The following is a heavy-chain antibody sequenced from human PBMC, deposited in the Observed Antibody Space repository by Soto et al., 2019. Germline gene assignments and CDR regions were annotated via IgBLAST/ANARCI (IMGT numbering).Heavy chain of an antibody. J-gene: IGHJ2*01. CDR1: GFTFSSYS. V-gene: IGHV3-21*01. CDR2: ISSSSSYI. D-gene: IGHD6-13*01. Sequence: EVQLVESGGGLVKPGGSLRLSCAASGFTFSSYSMNWVRQAPGKGLEWVSSISSSSSYIYYADSVKGRFTISRDNAKNSLYLEMNSLRAEDTAVYYCAREIDEAAAGDWYFDLWGRGTLVTVSS. CDR3: AREIDEAAAGDWYFDL.